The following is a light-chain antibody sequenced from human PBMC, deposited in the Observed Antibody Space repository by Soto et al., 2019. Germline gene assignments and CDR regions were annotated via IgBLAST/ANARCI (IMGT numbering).Light chain of an antibody. CDR2: EVT. CDR3: SSYGGSKNLV. Sequence: QSVLTQPPSASGSPGQSVTISCTGTSSDVGGYNYVSWYQQHPGKAPKLMIYEVTKRPSGVPDRFSGSKSGNTASLTVSGLQAEDEADYYCSSYGGSKNLVFGGGTKLTVL. CDR1: SSDVGGYNY. V-gene: IGLV2-8*01. J-gene: IGLJ2*01.